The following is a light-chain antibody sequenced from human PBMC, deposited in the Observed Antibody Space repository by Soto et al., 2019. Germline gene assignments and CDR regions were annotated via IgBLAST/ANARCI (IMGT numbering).Light chain of an antibody. CDR1: SSDVGGYNY. J-gene: IGLJ1*01. Sequence: QCVLTQPASVSGSPGQSITISCTGTSSDVGGYNYVSWCQQHPGKAPKLMIYDVSNRPSGVSNRFSGSKSGNTASLTISGLQAEDEADYYCSSYTSSSTLVVFGTGTKVTVL. CDR2: DVS. CDR3: SSYTSSSTLVV. V-gene: IGLV2-14*01.